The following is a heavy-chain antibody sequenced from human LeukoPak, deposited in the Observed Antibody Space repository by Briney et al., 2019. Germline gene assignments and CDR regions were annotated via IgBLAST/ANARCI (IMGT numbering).Heavy chain of an antibody. CDR1: GFTFSSYS. V-gene: IGHV3-21*01. Sequence: PGGSLRLSCAASGFTFSSYSMNWVRQAPGKGLEWVSSISSSSSYIYYADSVKGRFTISRDNAKKSLYLQMNSLGAEDTAVYYCARHLSGITGYTYGRGIDYWGQGTLLTVSS. CDR3: ARHLSGITGYTYGRGIDY. J-gene: IGHJ4*02. CDR2: ISSSSSYI. D-gene: IGHD5-18*01.